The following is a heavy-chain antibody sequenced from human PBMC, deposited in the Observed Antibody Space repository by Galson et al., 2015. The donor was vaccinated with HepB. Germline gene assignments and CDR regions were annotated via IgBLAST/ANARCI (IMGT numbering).Heavy chain of an antibody. D-gene: IGHD3-22*01. Sequence: SLRLSCAASGFTFSSYAMSWVRQAPGKGLEWVSAISGSGGSTYYADSVKGRFTISRDNSKNTLYLQMNSLRAEDTAVYYCASTYYSDTSGYYYGVYFDLWGRGTLVTVSS. CDR3: ASTYYSDTSGYYYGVYFDL. CDR2: ISGSGGST. CDR1: GFTFSSYA. J-gene: IGHJ2*01. V-gene: IGHV3-23*01.